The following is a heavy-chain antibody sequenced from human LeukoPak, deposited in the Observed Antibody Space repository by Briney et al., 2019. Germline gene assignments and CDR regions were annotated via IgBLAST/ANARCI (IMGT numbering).Heavy chain of an antibody. V-gene: IGHV3-23*01. Sequence: GGSLRLPCAASGFTFSSYAMSWVRQAPGKGLEWVSAISGSGGSTYYADSVKGRFTISRDNSKNTLYLQMNSLKAEDTAVYYCAKGSDYYYYYGMDVWGQGTTVTVSS. J-gene: IGHJ6*02. CDR3: AKGSDYYYYYGMDV. CDR2: ISGSGGST. CDR1: GFTFSSYA.